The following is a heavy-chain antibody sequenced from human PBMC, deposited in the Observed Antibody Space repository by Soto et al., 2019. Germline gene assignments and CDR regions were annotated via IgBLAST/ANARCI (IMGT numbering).Heavy chain of an antibody. V-gene: IGHV4-31*03. CDR1: GGSISSGGYY. D-gene: IGHD3-9*01. Sequence: QVQLQESGPGLVKPSQTLSLTCTVSGGSISSGGYYWSWIRQHPGKGLEWIGYIYYSGSTYYNPSLQIRVAISVDTSKNQFSLKVSSVTAADTAVYYCARGGLGRYFDWSENRTTDYWGQGTLVTVSS. CDR2: IYYSGST. CDR3: ARGGLGRYFDWSENRTTDY. J-gene: IGHJ4*02.